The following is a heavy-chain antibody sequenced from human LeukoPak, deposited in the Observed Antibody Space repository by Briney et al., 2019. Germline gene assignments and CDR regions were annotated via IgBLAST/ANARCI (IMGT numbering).Heavy chain of an antibody. Sequence: GSLRLSCAASGFTFSSYGMHWVRQAPGKGLEWVAVISYDGSNKYYADSVKGRFTISRDNAKNSLYLQMNSLRAEDTAVYYCASHGDITMGRPLDYWGQGTLVTVSS. D-gene: IGHD3-10*01. J-gene: IGHJ4*02. CDR2: ISYDGSNK. CDR1: GFTFSSYG. CDR3: ASHGDITMGRPLDY. V-gene: IGHV3-30*03.